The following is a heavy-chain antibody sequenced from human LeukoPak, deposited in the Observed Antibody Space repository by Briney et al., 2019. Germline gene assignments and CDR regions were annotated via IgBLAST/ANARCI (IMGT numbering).Heavy chain of an antibody. D-gene: IGHD3-9*01. J-gene: IGHJ3*02. V-gene: IGHV7-4-1*02. CDR1: GYTFTSYA. Sequence: ASVKVPCKASGYTFTSYAMNWVRQAPGQGLEWMGWINTNTGNPTYAQGFTGRFVFSLDTSVSTAYLQISSLKAEDTAVYYCARGILTGYYNAFDIWGQGTMVTVSS. CDR2: INTNTGNP. CDR3: ARGILTGYYNAFDI.